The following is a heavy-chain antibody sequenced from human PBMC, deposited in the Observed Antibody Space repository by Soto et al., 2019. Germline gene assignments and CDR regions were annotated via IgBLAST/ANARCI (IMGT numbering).Heavy chain of an antibody. CDR2: TYYRSKWYN. J-gene: IGHJ6*02. CDR1: GDSVSSNSAA. D-gene: IGHD3-3*01. CDR3: AREKAGVTIFEWQIYGVDV. V-gene: IGHV6-1*01. Sequence: SQTLSLTCAISGDSVSSNSAAWNWIRQSPSRGLEWLGRTYYRSKWYNDYAVSVKSRITINPDTSKNQFSLQLNSVTPEDTAVYYCAREKAGVTIFEWQIYGVDVWGQGTTVTVSS.